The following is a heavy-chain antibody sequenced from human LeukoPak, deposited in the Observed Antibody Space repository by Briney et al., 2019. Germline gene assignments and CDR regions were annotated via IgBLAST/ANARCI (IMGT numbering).Heavy chain of an antibody. V-gene: IGHV4-39*07. D-gene: IGHD3-9*01. CDR2: IYYSGST. CDR1: GGSISSSSYY. J-gene: IGHJ6*03. CDR3: ARALRYFDWISVYYMDV. Sequence: SETLSLTCTVSGGSISSSSYYWGWIRQPPGKGLEWIGSIYYSGSTYYNPSLKSRVTISVDTSKNQFSLKLSSVTAADTAVYYCARALRYFDWISVYYMDVWGKGTTVTVSS.